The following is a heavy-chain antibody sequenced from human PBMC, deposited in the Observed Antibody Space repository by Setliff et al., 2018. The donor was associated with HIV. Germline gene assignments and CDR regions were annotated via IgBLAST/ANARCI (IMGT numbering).Heavy chain of an antibody. V-gene: IGHV4-59*08. CDR1: GGSISSYY. CDR3: ARGRGSSSSWPIDY. J-gene: IGHJ4*02. Sequence: SETLSLTCTVSGGSISSYYWSWIRQPPGKGLEWIGYIYYSGMTNYNPSLQSRVTISLDTSKNQFFLKLSSVTAPDTAIYYCARGRGSSSSWPIDYWGQGTLVTVSS. D-gene: IGHD6-13*01. CDR2: IYYSGMT.